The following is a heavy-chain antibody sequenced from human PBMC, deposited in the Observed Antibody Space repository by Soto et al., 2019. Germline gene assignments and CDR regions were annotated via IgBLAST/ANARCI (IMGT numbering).Heavy chain of an antibody. Sequence: GGSLRLSCAASGFTFDNYWMSWVRQAPGQGLEWVATINQPGIVKQLLDSVKGRFTISRDNAKTSVYLQMDNLRVEDTAVYYCVRDDVLCDGGRCYGIPLDVWGKGTTVTVSS. CDR2: INQPGIVK. J-gene: IGHJ6*04. D-gene: IGHD2-15*01. V-gene: IGHV3-7*04. CDR3: VRDDVLCDGGRCYGIPLDV. CDR1: GFTFDNYW.